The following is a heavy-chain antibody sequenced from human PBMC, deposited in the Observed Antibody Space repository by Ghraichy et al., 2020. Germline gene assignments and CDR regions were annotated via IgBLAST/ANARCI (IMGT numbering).Heavy chain of an antibody. Sequence: GGSLRLSCAASGFTFSSYAMSWVRQAPGKGLEWVSAISGSGGSTYYADSVKGRFTISRDNSKNTLYLQMNSLRAEDTAVYYCAKDGGPEWLLFQQMTGAGFGYYYFDYWGQGTLVTVSS. CDR3: AKDGGPEWLLFQQMTGAGFGYYYFDY. V-gene: IGHV3-23*01. CDR2: ISGSGGST. CDR1: GFTFSSYA. J-gene: IGHJ4*02. D-gene: IGHD3-3*01.